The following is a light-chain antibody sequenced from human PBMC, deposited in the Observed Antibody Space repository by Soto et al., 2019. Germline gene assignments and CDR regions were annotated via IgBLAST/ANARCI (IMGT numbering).Light chain of an antibody. V-gene: IGKV3-11*01. CDR1: QSVSSY. CDR2: DAS. Sequence: EIVLTQSPATLSLSPGERATLSCRASQSVSSYLAWYQQKPGQAPRLLIYDASNWATGILAMCGGSGSGTAFTLTFSRLGPVDFVVYYFQQRSSWPRTFGPGTKVHIK. J-gene: IGKJ3*01. CDR3: QQRSSWPRT.